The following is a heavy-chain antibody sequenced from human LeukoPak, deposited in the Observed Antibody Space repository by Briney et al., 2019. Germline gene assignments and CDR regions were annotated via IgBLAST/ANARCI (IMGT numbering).Heavy chain of an antibody. CDR1: GYTFTSYY. J-gene: IGHJ6*02. V-gene: IGHV1-69*13. CDR2: IIPIFGTA. Sequence: GASVKVSCKASGYTFTSYYMHWARQAPGQGLEWMGGIIPIFGTANYAQKFQGRVTITADESTSTAYMELSSLRSEDTAVYYCARDGHPTLFREDYYYGMDVWGQGTTVTVSS. CDR3: ARDGHPTLFREDYYYGMDV. D-gene: IGHD3-10*02.